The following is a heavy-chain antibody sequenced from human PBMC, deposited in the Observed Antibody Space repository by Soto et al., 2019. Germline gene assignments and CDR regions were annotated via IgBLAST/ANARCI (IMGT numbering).Heavy chain of an antibody. CDR2: IYYSGST. D-gene: IGHD6-19*01. CDR1: GGSISSSSYY. J-gene: IGHJ4*01. V-gene: IGHV4-39*01. Sequence: SETLSLTCTVSGGSISSSSYYWGWIRQPPGKGLEWFGSIYYSGSTYSNPSLKSRVTISVDTSNNQLSLKLRSVTAADTAVYYCARHDGFSSGWIFDYWGHGTLVTVSS. CDR3: ARHDGFSSGWIFDY.